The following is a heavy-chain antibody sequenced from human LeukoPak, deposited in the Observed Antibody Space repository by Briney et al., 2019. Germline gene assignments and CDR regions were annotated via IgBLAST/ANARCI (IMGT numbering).Heavy chain of an antibody. V-gene: IGHV1-2*02. CDR2: INPNSGGT. CDR1: GYTFTGYY. J-gene: IGHJ4*02. D-gene: IGHD3-16*01. Sequence: GASVKVSCKASGYTFTGYYMHWVRRAPGQGLEWMGWINPNSGGTNYAQKFQGRVTMTRDTSISTAYMELSRLRSDDTAVYYCARVVFGGVPTYYFDYWGQGTLVTVSS. CDR3: ARVVFGGVPTYYFDY.